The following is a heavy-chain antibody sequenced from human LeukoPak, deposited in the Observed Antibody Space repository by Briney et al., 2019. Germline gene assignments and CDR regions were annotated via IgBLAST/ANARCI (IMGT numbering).Heavy chain of an antibody. D-gene: IGHD1-26*01. J-gene: IGHJ6*03. CDR3: ASGAYSYYYMDV. CDR1: GGSISSYY. CDR2: IYYSGST. Sequence: SETLSLTCTVSGGSISSYYWSWIRQPPGRGLEWIGYIYYSGSTNYNPSLKSRVTISVDTSKNQFSLKLSSVTAADTAVYYCASGAYSYYYMDVWGKGTTVTISS. V-gene: IGHV4-59*01.